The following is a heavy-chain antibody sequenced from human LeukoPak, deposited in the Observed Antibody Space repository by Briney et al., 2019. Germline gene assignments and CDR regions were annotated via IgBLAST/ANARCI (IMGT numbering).Heavy chain of an antibody. Sequence: SETLSLTCTVSGGSISSSSYYWGWIRQPPGKGLEWIGSIYYSGSTYYNPSLKSRVTISVDTSKNQFSLKLSSVTAADTAVYYCARDRGVYYDILTGYYPPYYFDYWGQGTLVTVSS. V-gene: IGHV4-39*07. CDR2: IYYSGST. CDR1: GGSISSSSYY. D-gene: IGHD3-9*01. CDR3: ARDRGVYYDILTGYYPPYYFDY. J-gene: IGHJ4*02.